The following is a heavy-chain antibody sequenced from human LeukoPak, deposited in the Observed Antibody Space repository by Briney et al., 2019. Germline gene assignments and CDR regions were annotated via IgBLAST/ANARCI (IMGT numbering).Heavy chain of an antibody. CDR2: ISGSGGST. CDR3: ASATGYSYGIPMSY. J-gene: IGHJ4*02. CDR1: RFTFSSYA. Sequence: GGSLRLSCAASRFTFSSYAMSWVRQAPGKGLEWVSAISGSGGSTYYADSVKGRFTISRDNSKNTLYLQMNSLRAEDTAVYYCASATGYSYGIPMSYWGQGTLVTVSS. D-gene: IGHD5-18*01. V-gene: IGHV3-23*01.